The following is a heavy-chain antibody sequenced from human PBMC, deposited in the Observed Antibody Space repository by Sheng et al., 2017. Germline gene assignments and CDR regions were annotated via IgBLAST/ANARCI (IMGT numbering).Heavy chain of an antibody. D-gene: IGHD3-3*01. Sequence: EVQLVESGGGLVQPGGTLRLSCAASGFTFSSYDMSWVRQAPGKGLEWVSGISGSGSRTYYGDSVKGRFTISRDNSKNTLYLQMNSLRAEDTAVYYCAKALVRNSFGAGYWGQGTLVTVSS. J-gene: IGHJ4*02. CDR3: AKALVRNSFGAGY. CDR2: ISGSGSRT. V-gene: IGHV3-23*04. CDR1: GFTFSSYD.